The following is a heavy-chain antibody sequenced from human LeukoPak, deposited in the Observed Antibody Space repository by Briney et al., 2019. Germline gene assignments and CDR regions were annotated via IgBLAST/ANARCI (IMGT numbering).Heavy chain of an antibody. V-gene: IGHV3-30-3*01. J-gene: IGHJ4*02. CDR1: GFTFSSYS. CDR3: ARDGRDPLTGTFDY. CDR2: ISYDGSKK. Sequence: PGGSLRLSCAASGFTFSSYSMQWVRQAPGKGLEWVGVISYDGSKKFYADSVKGRFTISRDNSRNTVYLQMSSLRDEDTALYYCARDGRDPLTGTFDYWGQGTLVTVS. D-gene: IGHD3-9*01.